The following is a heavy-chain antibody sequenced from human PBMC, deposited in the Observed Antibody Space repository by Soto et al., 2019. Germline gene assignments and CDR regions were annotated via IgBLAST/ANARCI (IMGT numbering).Heavy chain of an antibody. V-gene: IGHV3-48*04. J-gene: IGHJ6*03. D-gene: IGHD5-18*01. CDR1: GFTFSSYS. CDR2: ISSSSSTI. Sequence: GGSLRLSCAACGFTFSSYSMNWVRQAPGKGLEWVSYISSSSSTIYYADSVKGRFTISRDNAKNSLYLQMNSLRAEDTAVYYCARDPDTAMVSYYYYMDVWGKGTTVTVSS. CDR3: ARDPDTAMVSYYYYMDV.